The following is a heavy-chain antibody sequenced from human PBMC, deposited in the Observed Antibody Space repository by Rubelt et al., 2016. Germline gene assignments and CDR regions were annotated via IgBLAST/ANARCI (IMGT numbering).Heavy chain of an antibody. V-gene: IGHV2-5*01. CDR3: AHRPGWSHVDYFDY. D-gene: IGHD3-3*01. Sequence: QITLKESGPTLVKPTQTLTLTCTFSGFSLSSSAVGVVWIRQPPGKALEWLALIYWNDDKRYSPSLMSRLTITKDTSKNQVVLTMTNMDPTDTATYFCAHRPGWSHVDYFDYWGQGTLVTVSS. CDR1: GFSLSSSAVG. CDR2: IYWNDDK. J-gene: IGHJ4*02.